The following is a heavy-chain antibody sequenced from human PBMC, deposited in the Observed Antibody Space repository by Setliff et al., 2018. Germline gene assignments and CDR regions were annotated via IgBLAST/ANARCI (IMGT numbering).Heavy chain of an antibody. Sequence: GASVKVSCKSSGYTFTGYYMHWVRQAPGQGLEWMGWINPNSGGTNYAQKFQGRVTMTRDTSISTAYMELSRLRSDDTAVYYCARENYYGSGDNWFDPWGQGTLGTVS. V-gene: IGHV1-2*02. CDR3: ARENYYGSGDNWFDP. CDR1: GYTFTGYY. CDR2: INPNSGGT. J-gene: IGHJ5*02. D-gene: IGHD3-10*01.